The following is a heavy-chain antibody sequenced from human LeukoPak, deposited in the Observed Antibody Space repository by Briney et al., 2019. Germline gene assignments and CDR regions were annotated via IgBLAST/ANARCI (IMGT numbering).Heavy chain of an antibody. Sequence: GGSLRLSCAASGFTFINAGTTWVRQVPGKGLEWVGRIKSKTDGGTTEFAAPVTGRFTISRDDSKDMMFLQMDSLKTEDTAVYYCVTARRNANGYFPFDYWGPGALVAVS. J-gene: IGHJ4*02. D-gene: IGHD5-24*01. CDR3: VTARRNANGYFPFDY. CDR1: GFTFINAG. V-gene: IGHV3-15*01. CDR2: IKSKTDGGTT.